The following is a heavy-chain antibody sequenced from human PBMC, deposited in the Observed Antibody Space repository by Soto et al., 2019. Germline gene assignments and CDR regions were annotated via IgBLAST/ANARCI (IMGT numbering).Heavy chain of an antibody. D-gene: IGHD2-2*01. CDR2: ISGSGGST. J-gene: IGHJ4*02. CDR3: TKDPSYCSSTICYGLFDY. Sequence: EVQLLESGGGLVQPGGSLRLSCAASGFTFSSYAMSWVRQAPGKGLEWVSAISGSGGSTYYADSVKGRFTISRDNSKNTLYLQMNNLEAEDAAVYYCTKDPSYCSSTICYGLFDYWGQGTLVTVSS. V-gene: IGHV3-23*01. CDR1: GFTFSSYA.